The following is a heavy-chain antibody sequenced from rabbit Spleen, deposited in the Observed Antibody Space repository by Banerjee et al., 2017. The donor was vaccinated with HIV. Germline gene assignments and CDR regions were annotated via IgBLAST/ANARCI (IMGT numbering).Heavy chain of an antibody. Sequence: QQQLVESGGGLVQPEGSLTLTCTASGFSFSSGYYMCWVRQAPGKGLEWIGCIYTTTTYNSYATWAKGRFTISKTSSTTVTLQMTSLTAADTATYFCARDRGGTSGYFGLWGPGTLVTVS. V-gene: IGHV1S45*01. J-gene: IGHJ4*01. D-gene: IGHD1-1*01. CDR1: GFSFSSGYY. CDR2: IYTTTTYN. CDR3: ARDRGGTSGYFGL.